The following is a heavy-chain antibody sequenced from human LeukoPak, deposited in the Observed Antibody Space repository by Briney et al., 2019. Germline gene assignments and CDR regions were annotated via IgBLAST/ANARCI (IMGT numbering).Heavy chain of an antibody. CDR2: IYTSGST. D-gene: IGHD6-6*01. CDR3: ARAAEYSSSSRSYYFDC. J-gene: IGHJ4*02. Sequence: SETLSLTCTVSGGSISSGSYYWSWIRQPAGKGLEWIGRIYTSGSTNYNPSLKSRVTISVDTSKNQFSLKLSSVTAADTAVYYCARAAEYSSSSRSYYFDCWGQGTLVTVSS. CDR1: GGSISSGSYY. V-gene: IGHV4-61*02.